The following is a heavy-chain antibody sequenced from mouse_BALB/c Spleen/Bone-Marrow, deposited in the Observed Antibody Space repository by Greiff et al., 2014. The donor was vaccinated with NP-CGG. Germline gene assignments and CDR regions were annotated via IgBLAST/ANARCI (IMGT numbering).Heavy chain of an antibody. CDR1: GFNIKDTY. CDR2: IVPANGNT. J-gene: IGHJ2*01. D-gene: IGHD2-4*01. V-gene: IGHV14-3*02. CDR3: ASYDYGYNFDY. Sequence: VQLQQSGAELVKPGASVKLSCTTSGFNIKDTYMHWVKLRPEQGLEWIGRIVPANGNTKYAPKFQGKATITADTSSNTAYLQLSSLTSEDTAVYFCASYDYGYNFDYWGQGTTLTVSS.